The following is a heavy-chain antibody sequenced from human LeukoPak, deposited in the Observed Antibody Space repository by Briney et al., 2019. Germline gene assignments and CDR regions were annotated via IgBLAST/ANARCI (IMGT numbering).Heavy chain of an antibody. CDR3: TTANGGV. CDR1: GFTYSNAL. V-gene: IGHV3-15*01. J-gene: IGHJ6*02. Sequence: GGSLRLFCSASGFTYSNALMLGVGQARGKALEYIGRIRSKPDGGATDYTVKGRFTISRDDSKSTLYLQMNGLTTEDTAAYYCTTANGGVWGQGTTVTVSS. D-gene: IGHD3-16*01. CDR2: IRSKPDGGAT.